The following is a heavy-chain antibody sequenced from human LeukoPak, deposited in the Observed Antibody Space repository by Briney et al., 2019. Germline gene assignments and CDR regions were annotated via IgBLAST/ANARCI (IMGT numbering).Heavy chain of an antibody. CDR1: GFTFSSYG. CDR2: IRYDGSNK. V-gene: IGHV3-30*02. Sequence: GGSLRLSCAASGFTFSSYGMHWVRQAPGKGLEWVAFIRYDGSNKYYADSVKGRFTISRDNSKDTLYLQMNSLRAEDTAVYYCAKTAEFGRYFDYWGQGTLVTVSS. J-gene: IGHJ4*02. CDR3: AKTAEFGRYFDY. D-gene: IGHD3-3*01.